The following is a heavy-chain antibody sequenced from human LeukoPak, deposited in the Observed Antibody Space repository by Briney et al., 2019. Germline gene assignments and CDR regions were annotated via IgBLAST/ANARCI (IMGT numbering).Heavy chain of an antibody. Sequence: GGSLRLSCAASGFTFSSYSMNWVRQAPGKGLEWVSSISSSSSYIYYADSVKGRFTISRDNAKNSLYLQMNSLRAEDTAVYYCAKARMAPLNFDYWGQGTLVTVSS. D-gene: IGHD2-8*01. CDR3: AKARMAPLNFDY. V-gene: IGHV3-21*01. CDR2: ISSSSSYI. J-gene: IGHJ4*02. CDR1: GFTFSSYS.